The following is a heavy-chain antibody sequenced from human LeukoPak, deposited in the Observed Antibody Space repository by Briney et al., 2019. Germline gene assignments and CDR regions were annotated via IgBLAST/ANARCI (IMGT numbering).Heavy chain of an antibody. Sequence: SDTQSLICAVYGEPLSKYYETWIRQSPGKGLEWIGEINHSGSTNLNASLKSRVTLSVDTAKNQFSLKLTSVTDADAAVYYCASSVGSTDYWGQGTLVTVSS. CDR2: INHSGST. V-gene: IGHV4-34*01. CDR3: ASSVGSTDY. J-gene: IGHJ4*02. CDR1: GEPLSKYY. D-gene: IGHD1-26*01.